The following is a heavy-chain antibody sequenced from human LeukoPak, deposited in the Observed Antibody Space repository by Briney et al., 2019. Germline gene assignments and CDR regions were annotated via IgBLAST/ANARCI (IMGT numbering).Heavy chain of an antibody. D-gene: IGHD3-22*01. CDR2: ISSSGSTI. Sequence: GGSLRLSCAASGFTFSDYYMSWIRQAPGKGLEWVSYISSSGSTIYYADSVRGRFTISRDNAKNSLYLQMSSLRAEDTAVYYCARSGGHDSSGYYFDYWGQGTLVTVSS. CDR3: ARSGGHDSSGYYFDY. J-gene: IGHJ4*02. V-gene: IGHV3-11*01. CDR1: GFTFSDYY.